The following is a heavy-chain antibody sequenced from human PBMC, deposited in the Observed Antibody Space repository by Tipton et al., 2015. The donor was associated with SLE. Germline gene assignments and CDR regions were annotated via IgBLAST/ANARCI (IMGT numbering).Heavy chain of an antibody. V-gene: IGHV4-4*07. D-gene: IGHD2/OR15-2a*01. Sequence: TLSLTCSVSGDSMTNYYWSWIRQPAGMPLEWIGRIYKTGITNYNPSLKGRLSMSVDTSKAHFSLNLNSVTAADTAVYYCARRSITPYFDYWGQGTLVTVSS. CDR2: IYKTGIT. CDR1: GDSMTNYY. J-gene: IGHJ4*02. CDR3: ARRSITPYFDY.